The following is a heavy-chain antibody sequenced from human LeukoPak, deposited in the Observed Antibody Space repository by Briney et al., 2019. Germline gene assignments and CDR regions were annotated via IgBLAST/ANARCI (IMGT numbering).Heavy chain of an antibody. D-gene: IGHD3-10*01. Sequence: SETLSLTCTVSGGSISSGDYYWSWIRQPPGKGLEWIGYIYYSGSTYYNPSLKSRATISVVTSKNHFSLKLSSVTAADTAVYYCARDSIVVRGVFDYWGQGTLVTVSS. CDR2: IYYSGST. V-gene: IGHV4-30-4*01. CDR3: ARDSIVVRGVFDY. CDR1: GGSISSGDYY. J-gene: IGHJ4*02.